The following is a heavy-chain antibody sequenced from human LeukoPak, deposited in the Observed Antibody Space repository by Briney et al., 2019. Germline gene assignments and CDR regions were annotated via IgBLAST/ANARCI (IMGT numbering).Heavy chain of an antibody. D-gene: IGHD6-19*01. CDR3: ARLRSNSSGWYYYYYMDV. Sequence: GGSLRLSCAASGFTVSSNYMSWVRQAPGEGLEWVSVIYSGGSTYYADSVKGRFTISRDNSKNTLYLQMNSLRAEDTAVYYCARLRSNSSGWYYYYYMDVWGKGTTVTISS. J-gene: IGHJ6*03. CDR1: GFTVSSNY. V-gene: IGHV3-66*01. CDR2: IYSGGST.